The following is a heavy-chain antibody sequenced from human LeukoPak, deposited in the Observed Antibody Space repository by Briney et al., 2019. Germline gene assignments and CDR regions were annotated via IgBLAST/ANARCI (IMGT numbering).Heavy chain of an antibody. CDR1: GGSISSYY. CDR2: IYTSGST. CDR3: ARGRTIAAAEDIYYMDV. Sequence: PSETLSLTCTVSGGSISSYYWSWIRQPAGKGLEWIGRIYTSGSTNYNPSLKSRVTMSVDTSKNQFSLKLSSVTAADTDVYYCARGRTIAAAEDIYYMDVWGKGTTVTVSS. V-gene: IGHV4-4*07. J-gene: IGHJ6*03. D-gene: IGHD6-13*01.